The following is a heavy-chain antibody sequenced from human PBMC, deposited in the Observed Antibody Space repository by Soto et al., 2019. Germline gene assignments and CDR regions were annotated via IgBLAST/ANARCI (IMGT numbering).Heavy chain of an antibody. Sequence: SETLSLTCTVSGGSVSSGSYYWSWIRQPPGKGLEWIGYIYYSGSTNYNPSLKSRVTISVDTSKNQFSLELSSVTAADTAVYYCARGSCSSTSCYIPNWFDPSGQGTLVTVSS. CDR2: IYYSGST. CDR3: ARGSCSSTSCYIPNWFDP. J-gene: IGHJ5*02. V-gene: IGHV4-61*01. CDR1: GGSVSSGSYY. D-gene: IGHD2-2*02.